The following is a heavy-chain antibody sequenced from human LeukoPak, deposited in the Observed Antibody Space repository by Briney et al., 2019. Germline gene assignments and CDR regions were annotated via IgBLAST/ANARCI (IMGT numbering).Heavy chain of an antibody. V-gene: IGHV3-7*01. J-gene: IGHJ4*02. CDR1: GFTFSSYW. CDR2: IKQDGSEK. D-gene: IGHD1-26*01. Sequence: GGSLRLSCAASGFTFSSYWMSLVRQAPGKGLEWVANIKQDGSEKYYVDSVKGRFTISRDNAKNSLYLQMNSLRAEDTAVYYCARAASSGSYYPYYFDYWGQGTLVTVSS. CDR3: ARAASSGSYYPYYFDY.